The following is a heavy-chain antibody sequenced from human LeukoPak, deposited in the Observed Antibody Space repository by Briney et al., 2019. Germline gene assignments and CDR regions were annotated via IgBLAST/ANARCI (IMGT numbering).Heavy chain of an antibody. CDR1: GFTFSSYA. J-gene: IGHJ5*02. CDR2: IRGSGGST. Sequence: GGSLRLSCAASGFTFSSYAMSWVRQAPGKGLEWVSAIRGSGGSTYYADSVKGRFTISRDNSKNTLYLQMNSLRAEDTAVYYCAKVSLIAAAGTKDNWFDPWGQGTLVTVSS. D-gene: IGHD6-13*01. V-gene: IGHV3-23*01. CDR3: AKVSLIAAAGTKDNWFDP.